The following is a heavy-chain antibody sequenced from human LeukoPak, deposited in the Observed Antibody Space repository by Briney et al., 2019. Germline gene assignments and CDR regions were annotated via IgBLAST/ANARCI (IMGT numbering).Heavy chain of an antibody. CDR3: AELGITMIGGV. J-gene: IGHJ6*04. CDR2: IYYSGST. Sequence: SETLSLTCAVYGGSFSSYYWSWIRQPPGKGLEWIGYIYYSGSTNYNPSLKSRVTISVDTSKNQFSLKLSSVTAADTAVYYCAELGITMIGGVWGKGTTVTISS. V-gene: IGHV4-59*01. CDR1: GGSFSSYY. D-gene: IGHD3-10*02.